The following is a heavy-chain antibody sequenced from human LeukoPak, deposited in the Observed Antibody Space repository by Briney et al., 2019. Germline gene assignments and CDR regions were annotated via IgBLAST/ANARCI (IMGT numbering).Heavy chain of an antibody. Sequence: GGSLRLSCATSGFTFTTFWMHWVRQAPGKGLVWVSRINHDGSSTNYADSVKGRFTISRDNAKNTVYLQMNSLRAEDTAVYYCARDQTPFYWGQGSLVTVSS. CDR1: GFTFTTFW. J-gene: IGHJ4*02. D-gene: IGHD2-15*01. V-gene: IGHV3-74*01. CDR3: ARDQTPFY. CDR2: INHDGSST.